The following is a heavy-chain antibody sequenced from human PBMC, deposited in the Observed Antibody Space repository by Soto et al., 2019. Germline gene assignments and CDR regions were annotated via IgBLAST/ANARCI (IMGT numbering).Heavy chain of an antibody. D-gene: IGHD4-4*01. CDR3: ATVSSGSNYGNPHYYYYAIDV. J-gene: IGHJ6*02. Sequence: SQTLSLTCAISGDIVSSNAAACNWIRQSPSRGLEWLGRTFYRSKWYNDYAFSEQGRRTINSDAAKNQVSLHVSFVTPDDTGVYYCATVSSGSNYGNPHYYYYAIDVWGQGTTVTVSS. V-gene: IGHV6-1*01. CDR1: GDIVSSNAAA. CDR2: TFYRSKWYN.